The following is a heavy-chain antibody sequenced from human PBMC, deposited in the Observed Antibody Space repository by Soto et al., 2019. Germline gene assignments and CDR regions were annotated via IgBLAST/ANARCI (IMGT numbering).Heavy chain of an antibody. CDR3: ARDCPYLCSSTSCHLDPQCFDP. D-gene: IGHD2-2*01. CDR2: IIPIFGTA. Sequence: SVKVSCKASGGTFSSYAISWVRQAPGQGLEWMGGIIPIFGTANYAQKFQGRVTITADESTSTAYMELSSLRSEDTAVYYCARDCPYLCSSTSCHLDPQCFDPWGQGTLVTVSS. J-gene: IGHJ5*02. CDR1: GGTFSSYA. V-gene: IGHV1-69*13.